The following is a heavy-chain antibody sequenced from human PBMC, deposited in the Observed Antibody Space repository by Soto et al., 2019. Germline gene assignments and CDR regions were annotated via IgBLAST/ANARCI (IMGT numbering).Heavy chain of an antibody. CDR3: ARVGGTGTTRYYYYGMDV. Sequence: GESLKISCKASGYSFTTYWIGWVRQMPGKGLEWMGIIYPGDSDTKYSPSLQGQVTISADKSISTAYLQWSSLKASDTAMYYCARVGGTGTTRYYYYGMDVWGQGTTVTVSS. CDR2: IYPGDSDT. CDR1: GYSFTTYW. J-gene: IGHJ6*02. V-gene: IGHV5-51*01. D-gene: IGHD1-1*01.